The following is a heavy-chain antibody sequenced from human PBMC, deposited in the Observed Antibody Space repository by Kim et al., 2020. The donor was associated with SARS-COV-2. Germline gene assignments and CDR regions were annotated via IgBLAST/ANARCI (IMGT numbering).Heavy chain of an antibody. J-gene: IGHJ6*02. CDR1: GFTFSSYG. CDR2: ISYDGSNK. Sequence: GGSLRLSCAASGFTFSSYGMHWVRQAPGKGLEWVAVISYDGSNKYYADSVKGRFTISRDNSKNTLYLQMNSLRAEDTAVYYCAKDSWGAATLLGYYYGMDVWGQGTTVTVSS. V-gene: IGHV3-30*18. CDR3: AKDSWGAATLLGYYYGMDV. D-gene: IGHD2-15*01.